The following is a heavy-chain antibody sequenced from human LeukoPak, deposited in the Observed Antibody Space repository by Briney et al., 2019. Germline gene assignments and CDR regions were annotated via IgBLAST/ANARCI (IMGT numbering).Heavy chain of an antibody. CDR1: GFTFDDYA. Sequence: GGSLRLSCAASGFTFDDYAMHWVRQAPGKGLEWVSGISWNSGSIGYADSVKGRSTISRDNAKNTLYLQMNSLRAEDTAVYYCAKGGVYSSSFLGYWGQGTLVTVSS. CDR2: ISWNSGSI. D-gene: IGHD6-13*01. CDR3: AKGGVYSSSFLGY. V-gene: IGHV3-9*01. J-gene: IGHJ4*02.